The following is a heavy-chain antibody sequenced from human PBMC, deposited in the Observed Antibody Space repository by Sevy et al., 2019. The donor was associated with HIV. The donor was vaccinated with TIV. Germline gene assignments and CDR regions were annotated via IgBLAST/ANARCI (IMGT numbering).Heavy chain of an antibody. CDR3: SREAGVVVVVAANQFDY. J-gene: IGHJ4*02. V-gene: IGHV3-49*03. CDR1: GFSFGEYA. Sequence: GGSLRLSCSASGFSFGEYAMSWFRQAPGKGLEWVAFIRGKAFGGTTEYAASVKGRFTISRVDSKSIAYLQMISLKTEETAVYYCSREAGVVVVVAANQFDYWGQGTLVTVSS. CDR2: IRGKAFGGTT. D-gene: IGHD2-15*01.